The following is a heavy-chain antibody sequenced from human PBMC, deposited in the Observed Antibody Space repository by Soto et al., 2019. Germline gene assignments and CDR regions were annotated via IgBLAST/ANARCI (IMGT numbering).Heavy chain of an antibody. V-gene: IGHV1-8*01. J-gene: IGHJ6*02. D-gene: IGHD1-26*01. CDR1: RDTFTSYY. CDR2: MNPNSGNT. Sequence: ASVKVSCKAPRDTFTSYYINWVRQATGQGLEWMGWMNPNSGNTGYAQKFQGRVTMTRNTSISTAYMELSSLRSEDTAVYYCARNRGRYGMDVWGQGTTVTVSS. CDR3: ARNRGRYGMDV.